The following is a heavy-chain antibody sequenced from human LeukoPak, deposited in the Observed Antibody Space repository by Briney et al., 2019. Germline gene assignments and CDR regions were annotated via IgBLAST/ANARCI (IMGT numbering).Heavy chain of an antibody. CDR1: GFTFSSYW. CDR2: IKQDGSEK. V-gene: IGHV3-7*01. D-gene: IGHD3-9*01. Sequence: GGSLRLSCAASGFTFSSYWMSWVRQAPGKGLEWVANIKQDGSEKYYVDSVKGRFTISRDNTKNSLYLQMNSLRAEDTAVYYCARARHQAIRYFDWLRALYMDVWGKGTTVTVSS. J-gene: IGHJ6*03. CDR3: ARARHQAIRYFDWLRALYMDV.